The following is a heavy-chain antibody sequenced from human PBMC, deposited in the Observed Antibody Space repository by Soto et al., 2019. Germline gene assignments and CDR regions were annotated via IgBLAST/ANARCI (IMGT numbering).Heavy chain of an antibody. CDR3: SFTMVRGADRHDY. CDR1: GFTFGDYA. V-gene: IGHV3-49*03. CDR2: IRSKAYGGTT. D-gene: IGHD3-10*01. J-gene: IGHJ4*02. Sequence: GSLRLSCTASGFTFGDYAMSWFRQAPGKGLEWVGFIRSKAYGGTTEYAASVKGRFTISRDDSKSIAYLQMNSLKTEDTAVYYCSFTMVRGADRHDYWGQGTLVTVS.